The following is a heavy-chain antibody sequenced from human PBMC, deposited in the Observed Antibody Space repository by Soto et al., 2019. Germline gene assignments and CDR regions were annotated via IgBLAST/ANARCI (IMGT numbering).Heavy chain of an antibody. J-gene: IGHJ5*02. CDR1: GVSITSVDYY. Sequence: QVQLQESGPGLVKPSQTLSLTCTVSGVSITSVDYYWSWIRQRPGKGLEWIGYIYHRGTTYYNPSSLSRSITLLHTSNNRLSLKLSYVTAAEEAVDYCATSADISLDWFDPWGQGTLVTVSS. CDR2: IYHRGTT. V-gene: IGHV4-31*03. CDR3: ATSADISLDWFDP.